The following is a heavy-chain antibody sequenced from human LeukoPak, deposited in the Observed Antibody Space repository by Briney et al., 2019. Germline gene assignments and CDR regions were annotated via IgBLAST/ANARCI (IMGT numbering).Heavy chain of an antibody. J-gene: IGHJ4*02. CDR2: IRDSAYRT. D-gene: IGHD3-22*01. CDR1: RFTFSNYA. Sequence: PGGSLRLSCAASRFTFSNYAMSWVRQAPGKGLEWVSSIRDSAYRTYYADSVKGRFTISRDNAKNSLYLQMNSLRAEDTALYYCARDGTDYYDSSGLDYWGQGTLVTVSS. V-gene: IGHV3-23*01. CDR3: ARDGTDYYDSSGLDY.